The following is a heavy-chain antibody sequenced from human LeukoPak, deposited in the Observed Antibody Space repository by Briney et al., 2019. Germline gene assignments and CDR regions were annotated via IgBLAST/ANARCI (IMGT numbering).Heavy chain of an antibody. D-gene: IGHD3-10*01. Sequence: SETLSLTCAVYGGSFSGYYWSWIRQPPGKGLEWIGEINHSGSTNYNPSLKSRVTMSVDTSKNQFSLKLSSVTAADTAVYYCAGRLLWFGDQNPYFDYWGQGTLVTVSS. V-gene: IGHV4-34*01. CDR2: INHSGST. J-gene: IGHJ4*02. CDR1: GGSFSGYY. CDR3: AGRLLWFGDQNPYFDY.